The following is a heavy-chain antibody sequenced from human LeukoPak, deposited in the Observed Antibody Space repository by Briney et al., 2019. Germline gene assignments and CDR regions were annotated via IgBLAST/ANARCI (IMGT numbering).Heavy chain of an antibody. CDR1: GFTFSSYS. Sequence: PGGSLRLPCAASGFTFSSYSMNWVRQAPGKGLAWVSYMSSSGSTISYADSVKGRFTISRDNAKNSLYLQMNSLRAEDTAVYYCAREMTGYSSSAIDYWGQGALVTVSS. J-gene: IGHJ4*02. CDR3: AREMTGYSSSAIDY. D-gene: IGHD6-13*01. V-gene: IGHV3-48*01. CDR2: MSSSGSTI.